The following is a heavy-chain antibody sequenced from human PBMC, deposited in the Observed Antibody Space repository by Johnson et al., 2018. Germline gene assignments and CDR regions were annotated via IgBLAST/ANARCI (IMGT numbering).Heavy chain of an antibody. Sequence: QVQLQQWGAGLLKXSETLSLTCGVYGGSFNDYYWTWIRQPPGKGLEWIGEINHRGSINNSPSLKSRGTMSVDRSRNKLSLKLTSVTAADTATYYCARETGHSINYYYGMDVWGQGTTVIVSS. V-gene: IGHV4-34*04. CDR1: GGSFNDYY. D-gene: IGHD3-10*01. J-gene: IGHJ6*02. CDR2: INHRGSI. CDR3: ARETGHSINYYYGMDV.